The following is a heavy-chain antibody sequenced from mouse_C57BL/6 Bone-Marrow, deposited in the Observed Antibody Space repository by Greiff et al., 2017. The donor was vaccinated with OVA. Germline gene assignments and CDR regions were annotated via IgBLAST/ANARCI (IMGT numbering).Heavy chain of an antibody. Sequence: QVQLKESGAELVKPGASVKISCKASGYAFSSYWMNWVKQRPGKGLEWIGQIYPGDGDTNYNGKFKGKATLTADKSSSTAYMQLSSLTSEDSAVYFCAREEITTVVERAWFAYWGQGTLVTVSA. V-gene: IGHV1-80*01. CDR1: GYAFSSYW. CDR3: AREEITTVVERAWFAY. CDR2: IYPGDGDT. J-gene: IGHJ3*01. D-gene: IGHD1-1*01.